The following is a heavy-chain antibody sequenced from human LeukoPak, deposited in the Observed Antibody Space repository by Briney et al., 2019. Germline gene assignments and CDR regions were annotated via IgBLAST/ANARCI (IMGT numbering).Heavy chain of an antibody. Sequence: SETLSLTCAVYGGSFSGYYWSWIRQPLGKGLEWIGEINHSGSTNYNPSLKSRVTISVDTSKNQSSLKLSYVTAADTAVYYCARGPQYCSSTSCYRGNYYYMDVWGKGTTVTVSS. V-gene: IGHV4-34*01. CDR1: GGSFSGYY. CDR2: INHSGST. J-gene: IGHJ6*03. CDR3: ARGPQYCSSTSCYRGNYYYMDV. D-gene: IGHD2-2*01.